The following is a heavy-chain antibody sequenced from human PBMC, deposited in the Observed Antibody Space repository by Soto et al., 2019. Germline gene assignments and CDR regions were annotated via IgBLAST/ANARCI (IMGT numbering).Heavy chain of an antibody. D-gene: IGHD2-8*01. CDR1: GGTFVSSA. CDR3: AKKNPHGDSNKAWLDP. V-gene: IGHV1-69*01. Sequence: QVQLLQSGTELRQPGSSVTISCTPSGGTFVSSAFAWVRQAPGGRIEWTGGIIPILGTTKYAEKFLGRLTIRADDSSRTAFLELSSLTVDDTAVYFCAKKNPHGDSNKAWLDPWGQGTLVTVST. J-gene: IGHJ5*02. CDR2: IIPILGTT.